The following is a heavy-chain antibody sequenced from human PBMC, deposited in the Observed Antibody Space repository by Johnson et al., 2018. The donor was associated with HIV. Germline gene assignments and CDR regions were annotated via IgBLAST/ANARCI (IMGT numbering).Heavy chain of an antibody. CDR3: ARSLGVVGAIGKGAFDI. CDR2: ISYEGSNN. V-gene: IGHV3-30*04. J-gene: IGHJ3*02. CDR1: GFTFSSYA. Sequence: QVQLVVSGGGVVQPGRSLSLSCAASGFTFSSYAMHWVRQAPGKGLEWVAVISYEGSNNYYADSVKGRFTLSRDNSKNTLYLQMNSLRAEATAVYYCARSLGVVGAIGKGAFDIWGQGTMVTVSS. D-gene: IGHD1-26*01.